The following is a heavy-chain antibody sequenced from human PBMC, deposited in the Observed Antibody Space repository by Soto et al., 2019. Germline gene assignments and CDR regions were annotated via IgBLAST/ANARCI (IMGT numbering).Heavy chain of an antibody. CDR1: GGTFSSYA. V-gene: IGHV1-69*13. D-gene: IGHD3-22*01. Sequence: SVKVSCKASGGTFSSYAISWVRQAPGQGLEWMGGIIPIFGTANYAQKFQGRVTITADESTSTAYMELSSLRSEDAAVYYCARDYYDSSGYYFYFDYWGQGTLVTVSS. CDR2: IIPIFGTA. J-gene: IGHJ4*02. CDR3: ARDYYDSSGYYFYFDY.